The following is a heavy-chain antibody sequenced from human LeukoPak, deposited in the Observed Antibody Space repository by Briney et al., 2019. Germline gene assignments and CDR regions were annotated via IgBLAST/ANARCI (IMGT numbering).Heavy chain of an antibody. CDR2: IIPILGIA. V-gene: IGHV1-69*02. CDR1: GGTFSSYT. Sequence: ASVKVSCKASGGTFSSYTISWVRQAPGQGLEWMGRIIPILGIANYAQKFQGRVTMTEDTSTDTAYMELSSLRSEDTAVYYCATFRRYDFWSGQYYYYYYMDVWGKGTTVTVSS. J-gene: IGHJ6*03. CDR3: ATFRRYDFWSGQYYYYYYMDV. D-gene: IGHD3-3*01.